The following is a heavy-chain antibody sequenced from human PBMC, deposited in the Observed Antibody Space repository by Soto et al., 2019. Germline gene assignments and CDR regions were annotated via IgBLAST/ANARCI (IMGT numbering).Heavy chain of an antibody. D-gene: IGHD3-3*01. J-gene: IGHJ5*02. Sequence: GASVKVSFKASGFTFTSSAVQWVRQARGQRLEWIGWIVVGSGNTNYAQKFQERVTITRDMSTSTAYMELSSLRSEDTAVYYCAAGNYDFWSGYIYWFDPWGQGTLVTVSS. CDR1: GFTFTSSA. V-gene: IGHV1-58*01. CDR3: AAGNYDFWSGYIYWFDP. CDR2: IVVGSGNT.